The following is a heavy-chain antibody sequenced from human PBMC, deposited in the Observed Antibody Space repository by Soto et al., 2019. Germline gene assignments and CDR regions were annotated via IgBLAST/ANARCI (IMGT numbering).Heavy chain of an antibody. Sequence: QVQLVQSGAEVKKPGSSVRVSCKASGGTFSSYAISWVRQAPGQGLEYMGGIIPIYGTANYAQKFQDRITITADASTSTVYMELSSLRSEDTAAYYCAGTSPTFGAVIVQYSFDYWGQGTLVSVSS. J-gene: IGHJ4*02. CDR1: GGTFSSYA. CDR2: IIPIYGTA. V-gene: IGHV1-69*12. D-gene: IGHD3-16*02. CDR3: AGTSPTFGAVIVQYSFDY.